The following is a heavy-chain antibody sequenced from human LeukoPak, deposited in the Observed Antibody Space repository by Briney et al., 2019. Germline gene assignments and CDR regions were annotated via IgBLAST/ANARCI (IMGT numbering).Heavy chain of an antibody. J-gene: IGHJ4*02. Sequence: ASVKVSCKASGYTFTGYAIHGVRQAPGQGLEWMGWINPEKRDTGYAPKFQGRVTMTSDTSISTAYMELSSLRSDDTAVYYCAKKVRGPSHPLDFWGQGTLVTVSS. CDR2: INPEKRDT. CDR3: AKKVRGPSHPLDF. CDR1: GYTFTGYA. V-gene: IGHV1-2*02. D-gene: IGHD5-12*01.